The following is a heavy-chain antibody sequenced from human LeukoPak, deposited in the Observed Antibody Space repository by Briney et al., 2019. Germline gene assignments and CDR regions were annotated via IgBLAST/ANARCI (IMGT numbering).Heavy chain of an antibody. CDR1: GFTFSSYG. V-gene: IGHV3-30*03. CDR3: ARSPRRDY. J-gene: IGHJ4*02. CDR2: ISYDGSNK. Sequence: GGSLRLSCAASGFTFSSYGMHWVRQAPGKGLEWVAVISYDGSNKYYADSVKGRFTISRDNAKNTLYLQMNSLRAEDTAVYYCARSPRRDYWGQGTLVTVSS.